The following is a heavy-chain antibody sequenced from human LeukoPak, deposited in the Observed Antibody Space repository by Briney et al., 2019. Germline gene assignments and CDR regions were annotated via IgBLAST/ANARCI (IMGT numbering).Heavy chain of an antibody. CDR1: GFTFSSYA. CDR3: ATPIVGATNEYFQH. Sequence: PGGSLRLSCAASGFTFSSYAMHWVRQAPGKGLEWVAVISYDGSNKYYAGSVKGRFTISRDNSKNTLYLQMNSLRAEDTAVYYCATPIVGATNEYFQHWGQGTLVTVSS. V-gene: IGHV3-30-3*01. D-gene: IGHD1-26*01. J-gene: IGHJ1*01. CDR2: ISYDGSNK.